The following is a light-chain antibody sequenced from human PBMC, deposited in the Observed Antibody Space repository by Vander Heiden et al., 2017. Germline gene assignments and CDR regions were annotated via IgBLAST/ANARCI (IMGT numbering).Light chain of an antibody. V-gene: IGLV7-43*01. CDR1: TGAVTSGYY. CDR3: LLYYGGALSV. CDR2: STG. J-gene: IGLJ2*01. Sequence: QTVVTQEPSLTVSPGGTVTLTCASSTGAVTSGYYPNWFQQKPGQAPRALIYSTGNKHSWTPARFSGSLLGGKAALTLSGVQPEDEAEYYCLLYYGGALSVFGGGTKLTVL.